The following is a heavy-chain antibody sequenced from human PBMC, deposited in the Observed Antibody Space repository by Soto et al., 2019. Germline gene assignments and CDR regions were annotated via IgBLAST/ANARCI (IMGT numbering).Heavy chain of an antibody. CDR1: GYTFTSYG. J-gene: IGHJ4*02. V-gene: IGHV1-18*01. Sequence: ASVKVSCKASGYTFTSYGLSWVRQALGQGLEWMGWISAYNGNTNYAQKLQGRVTMTTDTSTSTAYMELRSLRSDDTAVYYCTRPRAYSSGWLGGVDYWGQGTLVTVSS. CDR2: ISAYNGNT. CDR3: TRPRAYSSGWLGGVDY. D-gene: IGHD6-19*01.